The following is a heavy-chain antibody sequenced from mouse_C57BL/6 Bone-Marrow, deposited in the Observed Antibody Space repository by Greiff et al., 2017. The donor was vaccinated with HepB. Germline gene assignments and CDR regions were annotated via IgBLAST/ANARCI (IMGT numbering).Heavy chain of an antibody. D-gene: IGHD1-1*01. CDR1: GYTFTSYW. V-gene: IGHV1-64*01. J-gene: IGHJ3*01. CDR2: IHPNSGST. CDR3: ARDYVSSYVAY. Sequence: VKLQQPGAELVKPGASVKLSCKASGYTFTSYWMHWVKQRPGQGLEWIGMIHPNSGSTNYNEKFKSKATMTVDKSSSTAYMQLCSLTSEDSAVYYCARDYVSSYVAYWGQGTLVTVSA.